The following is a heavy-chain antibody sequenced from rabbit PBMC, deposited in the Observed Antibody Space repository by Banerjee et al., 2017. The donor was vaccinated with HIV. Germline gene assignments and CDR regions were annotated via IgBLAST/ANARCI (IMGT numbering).Heavy chain of an antibody. J-gene: IGHJ4*01. D-gene: IGHD4-1*01. V-gene: IGHV1S43*01. Sequence: QEQLVESGGGLVQPEGSLTLTCKASGFSFSNKYVMCWVRQAPGKGLELIACIYSSNGDKWYASWVNGRFTISRSTSLNTVDLKMTSLTVADTATYFCARDLAGVTGWNFNLWGQGTLVT. CDR3: ARDLAGVTGWNFNL. CDR1: GFSFSNKYV. CDR2: IYSSNGDK.